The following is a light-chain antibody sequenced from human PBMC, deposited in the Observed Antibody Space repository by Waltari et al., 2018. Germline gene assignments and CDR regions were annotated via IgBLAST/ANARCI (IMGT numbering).Light chain of an antibody. V-gene: IGLV2-8*01. Sequence: YQQYPGKTPKLMIYEVNKRPSGVPDRFSGSKSGNTASLIVAGLQADDEADYHCGSYAGSTGWVFGGGTKLTVL. J-gene: IGLJ3*02. CDR3: GSYAGSTGWV. CDR2: EVN.